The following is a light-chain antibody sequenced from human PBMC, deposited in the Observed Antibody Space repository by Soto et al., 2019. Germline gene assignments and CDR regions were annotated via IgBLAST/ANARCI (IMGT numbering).Light chain of an antibody. Sequence: EIVMTQSPATLSVSPGERATLSCMASQSVSSNLAWYQQKPGQAPRLLIYGASTRATGIPARFSGSGSGTEFTPTISSMQAEDFAVYYCQQYNNWPYTFGQGTKLEIK. CDR3: QQYNNWPYT. CDR2: GAS. V-gene: IGKV3-15*01. J-gene: IGKJ2*01. CDR1: QSVSSN.